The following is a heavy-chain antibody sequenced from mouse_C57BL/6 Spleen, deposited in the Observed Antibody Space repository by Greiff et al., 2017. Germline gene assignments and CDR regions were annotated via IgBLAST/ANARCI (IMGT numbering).Heavy chain of an antibody. Sequence: QVQLQQSGAELARPGASVKMSCKASGYTFTSYNMHWVKQTPRQGLEWIGAIYPGNGDTSYNQKFKGKATLTVDKSSSTAYMQLSSLTSEDSAVYVCARSGGYGNYGYFDVWGTGTTVTVST. CDR3: ARSGGYGNYGYFDV. J-gene: IGHJ1*03. CDR1: GYTFTSYN. V-gene: IGHV1-12*01. CDR2: IYPGNGDT. D-gene: IGHD2-1*01.